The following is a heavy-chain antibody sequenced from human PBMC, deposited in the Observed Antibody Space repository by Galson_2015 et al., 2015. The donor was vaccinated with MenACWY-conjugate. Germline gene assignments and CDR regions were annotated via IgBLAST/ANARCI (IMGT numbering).Heavy chain of an antibody. J-gene: IGHJ5*02. V-gene: IGHV4-59*01. D-gene: IGHD1-26*01. CDR2: MYYSETP. Sequence: TLSLTCTVSGGSIRNYYWSWIRQPPGKALEWIGYMYYSETPRYNPSLKSRVTISVDTSRDQFSLKLSSVTAADTAVYYCASGGTHPRRFLQWIGPWGQGSLVTVSS. CDR3: ASGGTHPRRFLQWIGP. CDR1: GGSIRNYY.